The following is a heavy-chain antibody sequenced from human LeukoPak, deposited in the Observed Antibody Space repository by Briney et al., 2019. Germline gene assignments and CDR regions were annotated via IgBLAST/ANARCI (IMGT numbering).Heavy chain of an antibody. D-gene: IGHD4-11*01. CDR1: GFTFSSYS. V-gene: IGHV3-21*01. CDR3: ARGQMTTVYRVY. CDR2: ISSSSSYI. Sequence: GGSLRLSCAASGFTFSSYSMNWVRQAPGKGLEWVSSISSSSSYIYYADSVKGRFTISRDNAKNSLYLQMNSLRAEDTAVYYCARGQMTTVYRVYWGQGTLDTVSS. J-gene: IGHJ4*02.